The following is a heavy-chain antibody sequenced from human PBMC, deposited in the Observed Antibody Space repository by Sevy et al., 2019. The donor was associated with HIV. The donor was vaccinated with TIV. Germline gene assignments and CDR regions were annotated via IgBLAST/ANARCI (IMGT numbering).Heavy chain of an antibody. V-gene: IGHV3-53*01. J-gene: IGHJ4*02. CDR1: GFTVSSNY. CDR3: ARARGSGSYYNNDY. Sequence: GGSLRLSCAASGFTVSSNYMSWVRQAPGKGLEWVSVIYSGGSTYYADSVKGRFTISRDNSKNKLYLQLNSLRAEDTAVYYCARARGSGSYYNNDYWGQGTLVTVSS. D-gene: IGHD3-10*01. CDR2: IYSGGST.